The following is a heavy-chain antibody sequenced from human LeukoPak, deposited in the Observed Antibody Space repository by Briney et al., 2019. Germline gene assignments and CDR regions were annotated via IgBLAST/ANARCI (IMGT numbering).Heavy chain of an antibody. CDR1: GGTFSSYA. V-gene: IGHV1-69*13. CDR3: ARGGMATITGNYYYYYGMDV. J-gene: IGHJ6*02. D-gene: IGHD5-24*01. Sequence: ASVKVSCKASGGTFSSYAISWVRQAPGQGLEWMGGIIPILGTANYAQKFQGRVTITADESTSTAYMELSSLRSEDTAVYYCARGGMATITGNYYYYYGMDVWGQGTTVTVSS. CDR2: IIPILGTA.